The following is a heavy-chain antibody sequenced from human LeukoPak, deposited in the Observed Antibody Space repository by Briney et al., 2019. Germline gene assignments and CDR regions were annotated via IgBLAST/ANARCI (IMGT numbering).Heavy chain of an antibody. Sequence: GGSLRLSCAASGFIFSSYAMHWVRQAPGKGREYVSGISTDGGSTFYAESVQGRFTISRDNSKNTVCLQLGSLRADDMAVYYCARDSGSGYRQFDCWGQGTLVTVSS. V-gene: IGHV3-64*02. CDR1: GFIFSSYA. J-gene: IGHJ4*02. CDR3: ARDSGSGYRQFDC. D-gene: IGHD3-3*01. CDR2: ISTDGGST.